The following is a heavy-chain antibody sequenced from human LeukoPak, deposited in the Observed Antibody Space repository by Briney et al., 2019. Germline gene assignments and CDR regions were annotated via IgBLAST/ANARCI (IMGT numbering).Heavy chain of an antibody. V-gene: IGHV4-61*05. D-gene: IGHD3-10*01. Sequence: SETLSLTCTVSGGSISSSSYYWGWIRQPPGKGLEWIGRIYISGSTNYNPSLKSRVTMSVDTSKNQFSLKLSSVTAADTAVYYCARAYGGTYYFDYWGQGTLVTVSS. CDR1: GGSISSSSYY. CDR3: ARAYGGTYYFDY. J-gene: IGHJ4*02. CDR2: IYISGST.